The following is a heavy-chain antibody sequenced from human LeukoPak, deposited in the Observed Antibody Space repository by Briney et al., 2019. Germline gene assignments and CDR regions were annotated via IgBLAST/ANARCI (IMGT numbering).Heavy chain of an antibody. CDR2: IYYSGST. D-gene: IGHD2-21*02. J-gene: IGHJ4*02. CDR1: GGSISSGGYS. V-gene: IGHV4-30-4*07. Sequence: SETLSLTCTVSGGSISSGGYSWSWIRQPPGKGLEWIGYIYYSGSTYYNPSLKSRVTISVDKSKNQFSLKLTSVTAADTAVYFCARDLGTAGRPNDYWGQGTLVTVSS. CDR3: ARDLGTAGRPNDY.